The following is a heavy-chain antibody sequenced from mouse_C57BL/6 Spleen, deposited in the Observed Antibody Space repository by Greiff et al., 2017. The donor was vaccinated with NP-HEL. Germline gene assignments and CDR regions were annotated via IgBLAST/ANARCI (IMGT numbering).Heavy chain of an antibody. D-gene: IGHD2-3*01. J-gene: IGHJ1*03. V-gene: IGHV1-69*01. CDR1: GYTFTSYW. CDR2: IDPSDSYT. CDR3: ARRDGYYVWYFDV. Sequence: QVQLQQPGAELVMPGASVKLSCKASGYTFTSYWMHWVKQRPGQGLEWIGEIDPSDSYTNYNQKFKGKSTLTVDKSSSTAYMQLSSLTSEDSAVYYWARRDGYYVWYFDVWGTGTTVTVSS.